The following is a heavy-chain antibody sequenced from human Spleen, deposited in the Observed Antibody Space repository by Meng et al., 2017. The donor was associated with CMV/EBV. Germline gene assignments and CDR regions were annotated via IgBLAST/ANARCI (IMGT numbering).Heavy chain of an antibody. D-gene: IGHD2-2*01. Sequence: ASVKVSCKASGYTLNTYDINWVRQAPGQGLEWMGWMNPRSGNTGYAQKFQGRITMTRDTSISTAYMELSRLRSDDTAVYYCARDRQIVVVPAGMGYWGQGTLVTVSS. V-gene: IGHV1-8*01. CDR2: MNPRSGNT. CDR3: ARDRQIVVVPAGMGY. J-gene: IGHJ4*02. CDR1: GYTLNTYD.